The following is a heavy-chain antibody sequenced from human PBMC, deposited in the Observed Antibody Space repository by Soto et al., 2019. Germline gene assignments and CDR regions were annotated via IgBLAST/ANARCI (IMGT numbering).Heavy chain of an antibody. CDR3: ARDTFSYAGWEPASFDY. CDR2: IWYGGSNK. Sequence: QVQLVESGGGVVQPGRSLRLSCAASGFTFSSYGMHWVRQAPGKGLEWVAVIWYGGSNKYYADSVKGRFTISRDNSKNTLYLQMNSLRAEDTAVYYCARDTFSYAGWEPASFDYWGQGTLVTVSS. J-gene: IGHJ4*02. CDR1: GFTFSSYG. V-gene: IGHV3-33*01. D-gene: IGHD1-26*01.